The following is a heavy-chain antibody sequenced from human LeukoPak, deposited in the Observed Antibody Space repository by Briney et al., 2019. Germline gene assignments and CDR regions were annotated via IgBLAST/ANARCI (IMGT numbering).Heavy chain of an antibody. J-gene: IGHJ4*02. CDR3: ARVTGYRIEDYFDY. CDR2: IYYSGST. V-gene: IGHV4-59*01. Sequence: SETLSLTCTVSGGSISSYYWSWIRQPPGKGLEWIGYIYYSGSTNYNPSLKSRVTISVETPKNEFSLKLRSVTAADTAVYYCARVTGYRIEDYFDYWGQGTLVTVSS. D-gene: IGHD6-13*01. CDR1: GGSISSYY.